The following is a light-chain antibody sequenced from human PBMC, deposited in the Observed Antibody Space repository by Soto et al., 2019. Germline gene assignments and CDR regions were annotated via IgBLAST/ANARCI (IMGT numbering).Light chain of an antibody. CDR2: GAS. Sequence: EIVLTQSPGTLSLSPGERATLSCRASQSVSSSFLAWYQQKPGQAPRLLIYGASSRATGIPDRFSGSGSGTDFTLPISRLEPEDFAVYYCHQYGSSPPCTFGQGTKVEIK. CDR1: QSVSSSF. CDR3: HQYGSSPPCT. J-gene: IGKJ1*01. V-gene: IGKV3-20*01.